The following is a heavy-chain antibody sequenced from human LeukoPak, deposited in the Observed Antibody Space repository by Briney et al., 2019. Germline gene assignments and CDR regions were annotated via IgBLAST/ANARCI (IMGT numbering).Heavy chain of an antibody. J-gene: IGHJ4*02. CDR2: ISGSGGNT. CDR3: AKTGLTLIVGHCDY. V-gene: IGHV3-23*01. D-gene: IGHD3-22*01. Sequence: GGSLRLSCAASGFTFSSYAMSWVRQAPGKGLEWVSTISGSGGNTYYAHSVKGRFTISRDNSMNTLYLQMNSLRAEDTAVYYCAKTGLTLIVGHCDYWGQGTLVTVSS. CDR1: GFTFSSYA.